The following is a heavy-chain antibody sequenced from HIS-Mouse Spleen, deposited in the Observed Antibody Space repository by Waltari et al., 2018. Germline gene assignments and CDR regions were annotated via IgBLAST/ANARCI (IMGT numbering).Heavy chain of an antibody. V-gene: IGHV4-38-2*02. CDR3: ARALEYSSSWYYYYYGMDV. Sequence: QVQLQESGPGLVKPSETLSLTCTVSGYSISSGYYWGWIRQPPGKGVEWIGSIHHGGRTYSKPSPKGRVTISVDTPKTQCSLKLCSVTAADTAVYYCARALEYSSSWYYYYYGMDVWGQGTTVTVSS. D-gene: IGHD6-13*01. J-gene: IGHJ6*02. CDR2: IHHGGRT. CDR1: GYSISSGYY.